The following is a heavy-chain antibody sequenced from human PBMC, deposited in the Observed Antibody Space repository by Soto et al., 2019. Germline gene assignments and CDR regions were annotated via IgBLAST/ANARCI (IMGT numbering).Heavy chain of an antibody. J-gene: IGHJ4*02. D-gene: IGHD3-3*01. CDR1: GFTFISFE. Sequence: GGSLRVSCAASGFTFISFEMNWVRQAPGKGLEWVSYISSSASIIYYADSVKGRFTISRDNAKNSLYLQMNSLRAEDTAVYYCVRQLGGSAGYWGQGTLVTVSS. V-gene: IGHV3-48*03. CDR3: VRQLGGSAGY. CDR2: ISSSASII.